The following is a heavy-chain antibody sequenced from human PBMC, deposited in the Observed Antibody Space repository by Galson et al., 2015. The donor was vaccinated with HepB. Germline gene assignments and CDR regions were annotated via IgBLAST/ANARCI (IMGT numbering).Heavy chain of an antibody. CDR1: RFTFSNYV. J-gene: IGHJ4*02. D-gene: IGHD6-13*01. V-gene: IGHV3-23*01. Sequence: SLRLSCAASRFTFSNYVMNWVRQAPGKGLEWVSSISGSGGSTYYAGSVKGRFTISRDNSKNTLYLQMNSPRAEDTAVYYCAKNSGSSWFVPYHFDSWGQGTLVTVSS. CDR3: AKNSGSSWFVPYHFDS. CDR2: ISGSGGST.